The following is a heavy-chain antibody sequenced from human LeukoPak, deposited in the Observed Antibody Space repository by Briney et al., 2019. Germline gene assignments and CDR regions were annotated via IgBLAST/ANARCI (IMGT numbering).Heavy chain of an antibody. CDR2: NSAYNGNT. CDR3: ARDHRYYYGSGSDGMDV. V-gene: IGHV1-18*01. J-gene: IGHJ6*04. Sequence: ASVKVSCKASGYTFTSYGISWVRQAPGQGLEWMGWNSAYNGNTNYAQKLQGRVTMTTDTSTSTAYMELRSLRSDDTAVYYCARDHRYYYGSGSDGMDVWGKGTTVTISS. D-gene: IGHD3-10*01. CDR1: GYTFTSYG.